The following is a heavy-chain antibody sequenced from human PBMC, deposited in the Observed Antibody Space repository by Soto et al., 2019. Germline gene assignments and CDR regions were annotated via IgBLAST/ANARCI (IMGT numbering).Heavy chain of an antibody. D-gene: IGHD5-12*01. CDR1: GGTFSVYA. CDR2: INVDIGNT. J-gene: IGHJ4*02. CDR3: ASGRWLQLPDV. Sequence: ASVKVSCKASGGTFSVYAISWVRQAPGQRLEWMGWINVDIGNTKYSQKFQDRVTITRDTSASTTYMELNSLRSEDTAMYYCASGRWLQLPDVWGQGTLVTVSS. V-gene: IGHV1-3*01.